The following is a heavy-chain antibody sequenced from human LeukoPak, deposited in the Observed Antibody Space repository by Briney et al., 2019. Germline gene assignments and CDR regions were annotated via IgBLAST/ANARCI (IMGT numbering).Heavy chain of an antibody. CDR3: ARGGGSPEF. D-gene: IGHD1-26*01. V-gene: IGHV4-59*01. Sequence: SETLSLTCSVSGGSISSYYWSWIRQPPGKGLEWIGYIYHSGSTKYNPSLESRVTISVDTSKSQFSLKLSSVTTADTAVYYCARGGGSPEFWGQGTQVTVSS. CDR1: GGSISSYY. CDR2: IYHSGST. J-gene: IGHJ4*02.